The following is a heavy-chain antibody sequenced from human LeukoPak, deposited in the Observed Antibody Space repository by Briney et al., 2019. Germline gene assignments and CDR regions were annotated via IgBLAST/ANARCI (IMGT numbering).Heavy chain of an antibody. CDR2: INHSGST. CDR3: ARTSLLGGSSWYYSSGRRGPFDY. Sequence: SETLSLTCAVYGGSFSSYYWSWIRQPPGKGLEWIGEINHSGSTNYNPSLKSRVTISVDTSKNQFSLKLSSVTAADTAVYYCARTSLLGGSSWYYSSGRRGPFDYWGQGTLVTVSS. J-gene: IGHJ4*02. CDR1: GGSFSSYY. V-gene: IGHV4-34*01. D-gene: IGHD6-13*01.